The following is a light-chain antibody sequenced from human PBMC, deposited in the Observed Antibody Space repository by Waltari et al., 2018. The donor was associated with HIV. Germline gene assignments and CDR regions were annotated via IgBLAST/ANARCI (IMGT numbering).Light chain of an antibody. V-gene: IGKV3-11*01. Sequence: EIVLTQSPAPLSLSPGDRANPPFRARQSVRRHLAWFPQNPGQAPRAPLHDATDRATGTPARFSGSGTGTDFTLTISSLEPEDFAVYYGQQRSNWHQRGAYTFGQGTKLEIK. J-gene: IGKJ2*01. CDR3: QQRSNWHQRGAYT. CDR1: QSVRRH. CDR2: DAT.